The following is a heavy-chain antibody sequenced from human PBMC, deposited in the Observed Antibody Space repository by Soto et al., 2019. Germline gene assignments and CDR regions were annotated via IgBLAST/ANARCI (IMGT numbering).Heavy chain of an antibody. CDR2: VYRRGST. D-gene: IGHD2-8*01. CDR1: GGSISSDNW. J-gene: IGHJ5*02. V-gene: IGHV4-4*02. Sequence: QVQLQESGPGLVKPSGTLSLTCAVSGGSISSDNWWNWVRQPPGQGLEWIGEVYRRGSTNYDPSLKSRVTISVDMSKNQCSLTLTSVTAADTAIYYCARNGVYSLGSWGQGTLVTVSS. CDR3: ARNGVYSLGS.